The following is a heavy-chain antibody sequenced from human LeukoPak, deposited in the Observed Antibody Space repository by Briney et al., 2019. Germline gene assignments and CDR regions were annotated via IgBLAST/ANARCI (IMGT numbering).Heavy chain of an antibody. Sequence: SETLSLTCTVSGGSISSYWWSWIRQPAGKGLEWIGRIYTSGSTIYNPSLKSRVIMSVDTSKNQLSLKLTSVTAADTAVYYFAREIQLRGPIIDYWGQGTLVTVSS. CDR1: GGSISSYW. V-gene: IGHV4-4*07. CDR3: AREIQLRGPIIDY. D-gene: IGHD5-24*01. J-gene: IGHJ4*02. CDR2: IYTSGST.